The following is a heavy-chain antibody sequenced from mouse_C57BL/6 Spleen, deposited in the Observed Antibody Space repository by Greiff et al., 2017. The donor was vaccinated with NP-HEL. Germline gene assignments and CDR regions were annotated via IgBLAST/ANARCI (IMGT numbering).Heavy chain of an antibody. V-gene: IGHV1-39*01. Sequence: VQLKESGPELVKPGASVKISCKASGYSFTDYNMNWVKQSNGKSLEWIGVINPNYGTTSYNQKFKGKATLTVDQSSSTAYMQLNSLTSEDSAVYYCARGGTRTDYSNFLYAMDYWGQGTSVTVSS. CDR3: ARGGTRTDYSNFLYAMDY. CDR1: GYSFTDYN. J-gene: IGHJ4*01. CDR2: INPNYGTT. D-gene: IGHD2-5*01.